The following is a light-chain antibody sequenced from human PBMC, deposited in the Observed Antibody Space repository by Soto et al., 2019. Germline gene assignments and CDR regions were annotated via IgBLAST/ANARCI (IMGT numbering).Light chain of an antibody. CDR2: DAS. CDR1: QSFSSSY. J-gene: IGKJ4*01. CDR3: QQYGSSVLT. Sequence: EIVFTQSPGTLSLSPGERATLSCRASQSFSSSYLAWYQQKPGQAPRLLIYDASNRATGVPARFSGSGSGTDFTLIISRLEPEDFAVYYCQQYGSSVLTFGGGPRGIS. V-gene: IGKV3-20*01.